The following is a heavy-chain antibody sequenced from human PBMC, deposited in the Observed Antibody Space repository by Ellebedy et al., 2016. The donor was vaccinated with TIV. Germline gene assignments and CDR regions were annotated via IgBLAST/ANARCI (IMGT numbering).Heavy chain of an antibody. Sequence: ASVKVSCKASGYTFTSYGISWVRQAPGQGLERMGWISAYNGNTNYAQKLQGRVTMTTDTSTSTAYMEMRSLRSDDTAVYYCATTWHGKSNDAFDMWGQGTMVIVSS. V-gene: IGHV1-18*01. J-gene: IGHJ3*02. CDR1: GYTFTSYG. CDR3: ATTWHGKSNDAFDM. D-gene: IGHD4-23*01. CDR2: ISAYNGNT.